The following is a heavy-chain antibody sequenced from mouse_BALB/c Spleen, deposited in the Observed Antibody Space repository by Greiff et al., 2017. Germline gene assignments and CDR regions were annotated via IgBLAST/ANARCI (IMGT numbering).Heavy chain of an antibody. CDR3: TGGSTMITKGFAY. V-gene: IGHV1S81*02. J-gene: IGHJ3*01. D-gene: IGHD2-4*01. CDR1: GYTFTSYY. CDR2: INPSNGGT. Sequence: QVHVKQPGAELVKPGASVKLSCKASGYTFTSYYMYWVKQRPGQGLEWIGGINPSNGGTNFNEKFKSKATLTVDKSSSTAYMQLSSLTSEDSAVYYCTGGSTMITKGFAYWGQGTLVTVSA.